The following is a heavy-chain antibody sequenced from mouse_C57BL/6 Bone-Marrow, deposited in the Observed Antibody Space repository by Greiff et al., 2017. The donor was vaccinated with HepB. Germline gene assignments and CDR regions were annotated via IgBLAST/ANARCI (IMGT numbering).Heavy chain of an antibody. CDR1: GYTFTSYW. Sequence: QVQLKESGAELVKPGASVKLSCKASGYTFTSYWMHWVKQRPGQGLEWIGMIHPNSGSTNYNEKFKSKATLTVDKSSSTAYMQLSSLTSEDSAVYYCARRSNFYYYAMDYWGQGTSVTVSS. D-gene: IGHD2-5*01. CDR3: ARRSNFYYYAMDY. CDR2: IHPNSGST. V-gene: IGHV1-64*01. J-gene: IGHJ4*01.